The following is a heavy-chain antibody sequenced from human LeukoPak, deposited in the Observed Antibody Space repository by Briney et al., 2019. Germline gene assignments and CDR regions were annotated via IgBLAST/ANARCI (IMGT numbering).Heavy chain of an antibody. CDR3: ARVSDITSPDY. J-gene: IGHJ4*02. V-gene: IGHV1-2*06. CDR1: GYTFTGYY. Sequence: ASVEVSCKASGYTFTGYYMHWVRQAPGQGLEWMGRINPNSGGTNYAQKFQGRVTMTRDTSISTAYMELSRLRPDDTAVYYCARVSDITSPDYWGQGTLVTVSS. CDR2: INPNSGGT. D-gene: IGHD1-20*01.